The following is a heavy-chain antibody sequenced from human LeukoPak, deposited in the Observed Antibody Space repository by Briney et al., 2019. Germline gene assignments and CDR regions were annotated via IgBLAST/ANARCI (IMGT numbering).Heavy chain of an antibody. Sequence: PPGGSLRLSCAASGFTFSSYWMHWVRQAPGKGLVWVSRINSDGSSTNYADSVKGRFTISRDNAKNTRYLQMNSLRAEDTAVYYCASSPYQKGYWGQGTLVTVSS. V-gene: IGHV3-74*01. CDR2: INSDGSST. CDR3: ASSPYQKGY. J-gene: IGHJ4*02. CDR1: GFTFSSYW.